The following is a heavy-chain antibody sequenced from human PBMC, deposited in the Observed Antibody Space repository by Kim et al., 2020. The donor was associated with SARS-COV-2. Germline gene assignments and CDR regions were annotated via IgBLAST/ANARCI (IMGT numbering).Heavy chain of an antibody. D-gene: IGHD1-26*01. Sequence: GGSLRLSCAASGFTFSHAWMNWIRQAPGKGLECVGRIRSKAHGGTTDYAAPVKGRFTISRDDSEDTLYLQMNSLKIEDTAVYYCTPEPWDGSLNNYWGQGTLVTVSS. CDR3: TPEPWDGSLNNY. V-gene: IGHV3-15*01. CDR1: GFTFSHAW. J-gene: IGHJ4*02. CDR2: IRSKAHGGTT.